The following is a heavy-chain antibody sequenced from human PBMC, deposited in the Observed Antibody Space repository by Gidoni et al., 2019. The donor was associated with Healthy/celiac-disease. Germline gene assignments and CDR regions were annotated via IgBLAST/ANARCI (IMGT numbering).Heavy chain of an antibody. D-gene: IGHD3-22*01. CDR3: ARGYYDSSGYYYYYYGMDV. Sequence: QVQLVQSGAEVKKPGSSVKVSCKASGGTFSSYAISWGRQAPGQGLEWMGGIIPIFGTANYAQKFQGRVTITADKSTSTAYMELSSLRSEDTAVYYCARGYYDSSGYYYYYYGMDVWGQGTTVTVSS. CDR2: IIPIFGTA. CDR1: GGTFSSYA. V-gene: IGHV1-69*06. J-gene: IGHJ6*02.